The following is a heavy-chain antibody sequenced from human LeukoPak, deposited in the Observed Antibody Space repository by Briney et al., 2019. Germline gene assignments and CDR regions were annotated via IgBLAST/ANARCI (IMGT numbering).Heavy chain of an antibody. V-gene: IGHV3-30-3*01. J-gene: IGHJ5*02. CDR2: ISYDGSNK. D-gene: IGHD2/OR15-2a*01. CDR1: GFTFSSYA. CDR3: ARDRWAKSITLNWFDP. Sequence: PGRSLRLSCAASGFTFSSYAMHCVRQAPGKGLEWVAVISYDGSNKYYADSVKGRFTISRDNSKNTLYLQMNSLRAEDTAVYYCARDRWAKSITLNWFDPWGQGTLVTVSS.